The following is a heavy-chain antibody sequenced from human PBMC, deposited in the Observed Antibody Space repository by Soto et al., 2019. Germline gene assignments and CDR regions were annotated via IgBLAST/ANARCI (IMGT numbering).Heavy chain of an antibody. V-gene: IGHV1-18*01. CDR1: GYTFTSYG. D-gene: IGHD3-3*01. CDR2: ISAYNGNT. CDR3: ARDRELRFLEWLLYRRFVKAFDY. J-gene: IGHJ4*02. Sequence: GASVKVSCKASGYTFTSYGISWVRQAPGQGLEWMGWISAYNGNTNYAQKLQGRVTMTTDTSTSTAYMELRSLRSDDTAVYYCARDRELRFLEWLLYRRFVKAFDYWGQGTLVTVSS.